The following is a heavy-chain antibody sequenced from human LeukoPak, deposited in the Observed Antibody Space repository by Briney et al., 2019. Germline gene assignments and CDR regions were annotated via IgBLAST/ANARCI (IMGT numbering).Heavy chain of an antibody. V-gene: IGHV3-9*01. J-gene: IGHJ4*02. CDR1: GFIFNNYA. D-gene: IGHD3-22*01. CDR3: AKDPTYDSSGYPDY. CDR2: ISWNSGSI. Sequence: GRSLRLSCAGSGFIFNNYAMHWVRQAPGKGLEWVSGISWNSGSIGYADSVKGRFTISRDNAKNSLYLQMNSLRAEDTALYYCAKDPTYDSSGYPDYWGQGTLVTVSS.